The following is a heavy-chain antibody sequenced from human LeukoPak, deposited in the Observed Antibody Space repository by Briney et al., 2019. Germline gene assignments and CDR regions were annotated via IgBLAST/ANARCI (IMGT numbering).Heavy chain of an antibody. Sequence: ASVKVSCKASGYTFTSFYIHWVRQAPGQGLEWMGIINPSGGSTNYAQKFQGRVTMTRDTSTSTVYMELSSLRSEDTAVYYCARRYGGLDDYWGQGTLIIVSS. D-gene: IGHD4-23*01. CDR1: GYTFTSFY. CDR3: ARRYGGLDDY. J-gene: IGHJ4*02. CDR2: INPSGGST. V-gene: IGHV1-46*01.